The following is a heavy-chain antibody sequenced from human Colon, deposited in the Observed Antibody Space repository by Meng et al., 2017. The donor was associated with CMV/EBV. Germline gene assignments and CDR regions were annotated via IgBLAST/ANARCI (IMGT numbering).Heavy chain of an antibody. Sequence: RWGVGSGKPSGTVSGTGHSYGGSFRRYYWSWIRQSPGKGLEWIADIDHTGSTNYNPSIKSRVTISIDTSNSHFSLNLTSATTADTAVYYCARGGGTPIRGVLPFDFWGQGTLVTVSS. CDR1: GGSFRRYY. D-gene: IGHD3-10*01. CDR3: ARGGGTPIRGVLPFDF. CDR2: IDHTGST. J-gene: IGHJ4*02. V-gene: IGHV4-34*01.